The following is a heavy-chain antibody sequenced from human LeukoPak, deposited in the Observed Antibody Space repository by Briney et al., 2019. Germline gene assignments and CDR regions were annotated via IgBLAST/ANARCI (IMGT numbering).Heavy chain of an antibody. CDR3: ARDGNPITMVRGVIATHY. CDR1: GGSINSGSYY. J-gene: IGHJ4*02. V-gene: IGHV4-61*02. Sequence: SETLSLTCTVSGGSINSGSYYWSWIRQPAGKGLEWIGRIYASGSTNYNPSLKSRVTISVDTSKNQFSLKLSSVTAADTAVYYCARDGNPITMVRGVIATHYWGQGTLVTVSS. D-gene: IGHD3-10*01. CDR2: IYASGST.